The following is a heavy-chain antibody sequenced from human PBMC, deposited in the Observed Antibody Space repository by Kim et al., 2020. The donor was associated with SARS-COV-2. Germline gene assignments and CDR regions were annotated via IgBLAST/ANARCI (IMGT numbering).Heavy chain of an antibody. CDR3: AREEADSSGWSD. V-gene: IGHV3-7*03. Sequence: GGSLRLSCVASGFTFSNYWMTWVRQAPGKGLEWVANIREDGGVKQYMDSVKGRFTISRDNARNSLYLEVNSLRVDDTAVYYCAREEADSSGWSDWGQRTLVTVSS. CDR2: IREDGGVK. CDR1: GFTFSNYW. J-gene: IGHJ4*02. D-gene: IGHD6-19*01.